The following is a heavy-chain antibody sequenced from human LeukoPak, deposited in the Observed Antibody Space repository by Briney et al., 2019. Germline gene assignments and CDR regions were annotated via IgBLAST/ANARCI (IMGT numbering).Heavy chain of an antibody. D-gene: IGHD3-10*01. CDR1: GGSISSYY. CDR2: IYYSGST. CDR3: ARGRLGPVLGYDY. J-gene: IGHJ4*02. V-gene: IGHV4-59*01. Sequence: SETLSLTCTVSGGSISSYYWSWIRQPPGKGLEWIGYIYYSGSTNYNPSLKSRVTISVDTSKNQFSLKLSSVTAADTAVYYCARGRLGPVLGYDYWGQGTLVTVSS.